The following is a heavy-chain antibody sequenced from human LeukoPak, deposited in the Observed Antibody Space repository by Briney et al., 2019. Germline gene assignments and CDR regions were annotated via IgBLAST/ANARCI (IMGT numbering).Heavy chain of an antibody. CDR3: ARQYGSGSYYNVLRLDY. J-gene: IGHJ4*02. CDR1: GGSISSGDYY. Sequence: SETLSLTCTVSGGSISSGDYYWSWIRQPPGKGLEWIGNIYYSGTIYYNPSLKSRVTLSIDTSTNQFSLRLSSVTAADTAVYYCARQYGSGSYYNVLRLDYWGLGTLVTVSS. V-gene: IGHV4-30-4*01. CDR2: IYYSGTI. D-gene: IGHD3-10*01.